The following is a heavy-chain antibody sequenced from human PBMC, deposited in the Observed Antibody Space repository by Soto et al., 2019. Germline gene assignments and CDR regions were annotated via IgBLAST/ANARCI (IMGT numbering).Heavy chain of an antibody. CDR3: ASDIVVVVAATYFDY. V-gene: IGHV3-23*01. CDR2: ISGSGGST. J-gene: IGHJ4*02. Sequence: GGSLRLSCAASGFTFSSYAMSWVRQAPGKGLEWVSAISGSGGSTYYADSVKGRFTISRDNSKNTLYLQMNSLRAEDTAVYYCASDIVVVVAATYFDYWGQGTLVTVSS. CDR1: GFTFSSYA. D-gene: IGHD2-15*01.